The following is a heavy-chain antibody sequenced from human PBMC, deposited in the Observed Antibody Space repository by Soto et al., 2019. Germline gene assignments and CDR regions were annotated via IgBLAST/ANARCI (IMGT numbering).Heavy chain of an antibody. CDR2: INPNSGGT. V-gene: IGHV1-2*02. CDR1: GNTFTGYY. Sequence: GASVKVSCKASGNTFTGYYMHWVRQAPGQGLEWMGWINPNSGGTNYAQKFQGRVTMTRDTSISTAYMELSRLRSDDTAVYYCARVMATTPPFFDYWGQGTLVTVSS. J-gene: IGHJ4*02. D-gene: IGHD1-1*01. CDR3: ARVMATTPPFFDY.